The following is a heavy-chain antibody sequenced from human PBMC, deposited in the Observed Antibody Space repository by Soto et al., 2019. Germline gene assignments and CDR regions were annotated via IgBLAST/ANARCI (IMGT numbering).Heavy chain of an antibody. V-gene: IGHV4-39*01. J-gene: IGHJ3*02. CDR2: IYYSGST. Sequence: QLQLQESGPGLVKPSETLSLTCTVSGGSISSSSYYWGWIRQPPGKGLEWIGSIYYSGSTYYNPSLKSRVTISVDTSKNQFSLKLSSVTAADTAVYYCASLVKHPPGAFDIWGQGTMVTVSS. CDR3: ASLVKHPPGAFDI. CDR1: GGSISSSSYY.